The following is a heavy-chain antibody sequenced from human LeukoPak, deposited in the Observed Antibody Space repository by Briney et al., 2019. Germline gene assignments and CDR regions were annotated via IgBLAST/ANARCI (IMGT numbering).Heavy chain of an antibody. Sequence: GGSLRLSCAASGLTVSSNYMSWVRQGPGKGLEWVSSIYRDGSTYYADSVKGRFTISRDNSKNTVYLQMNSLRAEDTAVYYCARDQGLGHYFDSWGQGALVTVSS. D-gene: IGHD3-10*01. J-gene: IGHJ4*02. V-gene: IGHV3-53*01. CDR3: ARDQGLGHYFDS. CDR2: IYRDGST. CDR1: GLTVSSNY.